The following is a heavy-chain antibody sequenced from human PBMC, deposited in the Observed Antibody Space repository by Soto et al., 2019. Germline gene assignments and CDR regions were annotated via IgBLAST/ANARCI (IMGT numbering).Heavy chain of an antibody. CDR2: INPNSGGT. CDR3: ARDFNGGTYYYYGMDV. V-gene: IGHV1-2*04. D-gene: IGHD7-27*01. J-gene: IGHJ6*02. Sequence: QVQLVQSGAEVKKPGASVKVSCKASGYTFTGYYMHWVRQAPGQGLEWMGWINPNSGGTNYAQKFQGWVTMTRDTSISTAYMELSRLRSDDTAVYYCARDFNGGTYYYYGMDVWGQGTTVTVSS. CDR1: GYTFTGYY.